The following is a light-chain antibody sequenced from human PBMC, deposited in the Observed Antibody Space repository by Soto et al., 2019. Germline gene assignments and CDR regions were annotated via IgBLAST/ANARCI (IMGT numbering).Light chain of an antibody. CDR2: DAS. CDR3: QQYDNLPFT. Sequence: DIQMTQSPSSLSASVGDRVTVTCQVSQDITNYLNWYQQKPGKAPKLLIYDASNLETGVPSRFSGSGSGTDFTFTITSLQPEDIAIYYCQQYDNLPFTFGPGTKVDIK. CDR1: QDITNY. J-gene: IGKJ3*01. V-gene: IGKV1-33*01.